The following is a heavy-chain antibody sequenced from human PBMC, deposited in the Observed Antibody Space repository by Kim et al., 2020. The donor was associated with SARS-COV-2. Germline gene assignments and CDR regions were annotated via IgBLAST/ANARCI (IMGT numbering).Heavy chain of an antibody. D-gene: IGHD6-13*01. J-gene: IGHJ3*02. Sequence: KFQGRVTMTRDTSISPAYMELSRLRSDDTAVYYCARINEGRAAGNHAFDIWGQGTMVTVSS. CDR3: ARINEGRAAGNHAFDI. V-gene: IGHV1-2*02.